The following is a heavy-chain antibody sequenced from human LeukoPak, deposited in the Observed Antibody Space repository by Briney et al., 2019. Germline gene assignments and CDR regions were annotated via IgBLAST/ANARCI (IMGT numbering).Heavy chain of an antibody. Sequence: SQTLSLTCAVSGGSISSGGYSWSWIRQPPGKGLEWIGYIYHSGSTYYNPSLKSRVTISVDRSKNQFSLKLSSVTAADTAVYYCARVKMVRGVIIRGPFDYWGQGTLVTVSS. CDR3: ARVKMVRGVIIRGPFDY. V-gene: IGHV4-30-2*01. D-gene: IGHD3-10*01. J-gene: IGHJ4*02. CDR1: GGSISSGGYS. CDR2: IYHSGST.